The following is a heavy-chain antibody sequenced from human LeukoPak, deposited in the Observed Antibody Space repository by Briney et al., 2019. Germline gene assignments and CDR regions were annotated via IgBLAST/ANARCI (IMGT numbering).Heavy chain of an antibody. J-gene: IGHJ4*02. D-gene: IGHD3-16*01. Sequence: PGGSLRLSCAASGFTFSSAWMSWVRQTPGKGLEWVGRIKSKSDGGTKDYAAPVKGRFTISRDDSKNTVYLQMNSLKIEDTAVYYCTTNRTLRWGQGTLVTVSS. V-gene: IGHV3-15*01. CDR2: IKSKSDGGTK. CDR3: TTNRTLR. CDR1: GFTFSSAW.